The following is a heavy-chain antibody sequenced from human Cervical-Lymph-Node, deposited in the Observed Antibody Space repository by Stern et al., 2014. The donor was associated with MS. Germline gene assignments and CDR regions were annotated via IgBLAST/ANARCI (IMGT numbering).Heavy chain of an antibody. Sequence: QVQLVQSGAEVKKPGSSVKVSCKASGGTFSSYAISWVRQAPGQGLEWMGGIIPIFGTANYAQKFQGRVTITADKSTSTAYMELSSLRSEDTAVYYCARASIGTDIVVVVAARLGEQYGMDVWGQGTTVTVSS. V-gene: IGHV1-69*06. CDR1: GGTFSSYA. CDR2: IIPIFGTA. CDR3: ARASIGTDIVVVVAARLGEQYGMDV. J-gene: IGHJ6*02. D-gene: IGHD2-15*01.